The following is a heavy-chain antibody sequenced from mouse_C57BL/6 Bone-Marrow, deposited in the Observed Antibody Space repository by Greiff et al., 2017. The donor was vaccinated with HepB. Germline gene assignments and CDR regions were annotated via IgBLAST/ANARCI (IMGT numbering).Heavy chain of an antibody. D-gene: IGHD2-2*01. J-gene: IGHJ2*01. CDR2: IYPGDGDT. CDR1: GYAFSSSW. V-gene: IGHV1-82*01. Sequence: VQVVESGPELVKPGASVKISCKASGYAFSSSWMNWVKQRPGKGLEWIGRIYPGDGDTNYNGKFKGKATLTADKSSSTAYMQLSSLTSEDSAVYFCARGMIYYGFFDYWGQGTTLTGSS. CDR3: ARGMIYYGFFDY.